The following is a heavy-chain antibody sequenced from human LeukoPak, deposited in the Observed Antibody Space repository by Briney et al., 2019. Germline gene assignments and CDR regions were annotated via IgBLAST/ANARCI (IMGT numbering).Heavy chain of an antibody. CDR1: GFTFSNYW. CDR3: ARDIPSY. V-gene: IGHV3-66*01. J-gene: IGHJ4*02. Sequence: GGSLRLSCAASGFTFSNYWMNWVRQAPGKGLVWVSVIYSGGSTYYADSVKGRFTISRDNSKNTLYLQMNSLRAEDTAVYYCARDIPSYWGQGTLVTVSS. CDR2: IYSGGST.